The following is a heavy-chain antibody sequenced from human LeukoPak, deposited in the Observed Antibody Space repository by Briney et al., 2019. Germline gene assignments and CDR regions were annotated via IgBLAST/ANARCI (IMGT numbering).Heavy chain of an antibody. V-gene: IGHV4-34*01. Sequence: PSETLSLTCAVYGGSFSGYYWNWIRQPPGKGLEWIGEINHSGSTNYNPSLKSRVTISVDTSKNQFSLKLSSVTAADTAVYYCARTEGAAAGPVDYWGQGTLVTVSS. CDR2: INHSGST. J-gene: IGHJ4*02. D-gene: IGHD6-13*01. CDR1: GGSFSGYY. CDR3: ARTEGAAAGPVDY.